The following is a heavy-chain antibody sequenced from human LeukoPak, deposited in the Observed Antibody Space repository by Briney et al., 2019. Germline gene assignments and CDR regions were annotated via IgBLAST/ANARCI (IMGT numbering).Heavy chain of an antibody. CDR1: GFTFSSYS. V-gene: IGHV3-21*01. D-gene: IGHD1-7*01. CDR3: ARARGITGTTGGVDY. J-gene: IGHJ4*02. CDR2: ISSSSSYI. Sequence: GGSLRLSCAASGFTFSSYSMNWVRQAPGKGLEWVSSISSSSSYIYYADSVKGRFTISRDNAKNSLYLQMNSLRAEDTAVYYCARARGITGTTGGVDYWGQGTRVTVSS.